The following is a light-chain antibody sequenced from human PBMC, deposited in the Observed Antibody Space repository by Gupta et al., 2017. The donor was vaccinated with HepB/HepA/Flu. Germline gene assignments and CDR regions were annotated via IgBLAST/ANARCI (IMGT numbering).Light chain of an antibody. Sequence: DIQMTQSPSSLSASVGDRVTITCRASQSISSYLNWYQQKPGKAPELLIYAASTLKTGVPSRFSGSGSGTDFTLTVSRRQPEDFANYYCQDKDDTPRTFGRGTKVDIK. CDR3: QDKDDTPRT. J-gene: IGKJ4*01. CDR2: AAS. CDR1: QSISSY. V-gene: IGKV1-39*01.